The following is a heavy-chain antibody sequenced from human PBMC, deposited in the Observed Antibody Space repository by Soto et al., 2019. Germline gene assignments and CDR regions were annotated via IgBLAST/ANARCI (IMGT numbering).Heavy chain of an antibody. CDR2: IKEDGSKE. D-gene: IGHD5-12*01. J-gene: IGHJ4*02. CDR3: ARDGARNGYDPFDY. Sequence: PGGSLRLSCAASGFTFSTYWMSWVRQAPGEGLEWVANIKEDGSKEYYVDSVRGRFTISRDNARNSLYLQLNSLRAEDTAVYFCARDGARNGYDPFDYWGQGTLVTVSS. CDR1: GFTFSTYW. V-gene: IGHV3-7*01.